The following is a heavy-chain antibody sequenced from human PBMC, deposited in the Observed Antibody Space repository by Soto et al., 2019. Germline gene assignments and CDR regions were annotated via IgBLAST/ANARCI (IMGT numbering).Heavy chain of an antibody. V-gene: IGHV4-31*03. J-gene: IGHJ4*02. CDR1: GGSITTGGSY. CDR3: ARARFQVLYGKPYFDS. D-gene: IGHD2-2*02. Sequence: QVQLQESGPGLVKPSQTLSLTCTVSGGSITTGGSYWSWIRQHPGKGLEWIGNISHSGNTYYNPSLKSRLTISVDTSKNHFSLMVDSVTAADTAVYYCARARFQVLYGKPYFDSWGQGTLVTVSS. CDR2: ISHSGNT.